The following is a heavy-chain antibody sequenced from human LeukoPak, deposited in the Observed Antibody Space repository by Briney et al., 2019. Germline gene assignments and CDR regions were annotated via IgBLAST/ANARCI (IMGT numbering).Heavy chain of an antibody. J-gene: IGHJ4*02. CDR1: GFTFGSYA. CDR3: ASLIYNWNDAAFDY. Sequence: PGGSLRLSCAASGFTFGSYAMHWVRQAPGKGLEWVAVISYDGSNKYYADSVKGRFTISRDNSKNTLYLQMNSLRAEDTAVYYCASLIYNWNDAAFDYWGQGTLVTVSS. V-gene: IGHV3-30*04. D-gene: IGHD1-20*01. CDR2: ISYDGSNK.